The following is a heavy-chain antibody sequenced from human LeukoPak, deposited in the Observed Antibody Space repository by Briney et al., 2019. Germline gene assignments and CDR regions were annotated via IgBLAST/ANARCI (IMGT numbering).Heavy chain of an antibody. Sequence: ASVKVSCKASGYIFPSYGIRWVRQAPGQGLAWMGWISGYNGNTNYAQKLQGRVTMTTDTSTGTAYMELRSLRSDDTAVYYCARSGGGHPIDYWGQGTLVTVSS. J-gene: IGHJ4*02. CDR2: ISGYNGNT. CDR3: ARSGGGHPIDY. V-gene: IGHV1-18*01. D-gene: IGHD2-8*02. CDR1: GYIFPSYG.